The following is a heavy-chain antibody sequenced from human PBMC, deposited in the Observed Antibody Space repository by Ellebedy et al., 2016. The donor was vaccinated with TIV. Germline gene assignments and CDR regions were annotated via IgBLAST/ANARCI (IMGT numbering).Heavy chain of an antibody. CDR2: ISYDGSNK. V-gene: IGHV3-30*03. Sequence: GGSLRLXCAASGFTFSSYGMHWVRQAPGKGLEWVAVISYDGSNKYYADSVKGRFTISRDNSKNTLYLQMSSLRAEDTAVYYCATGITGYFDYWGQGTLVTVSS. D-gene: IGHD1-20*01. CDR3: ATGITGYFDY. CDR1: GFTFSSYG. J-gene: IGHJ4*02.